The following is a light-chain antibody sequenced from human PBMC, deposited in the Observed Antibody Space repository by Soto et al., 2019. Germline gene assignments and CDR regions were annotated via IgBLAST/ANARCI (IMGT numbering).Light chain of an antibody. V-gene: IGKV3-15*01. CDR3: QQYNNWPRT. J-gene: IGKJ1*01. CDR2: DAS. Sequence: EIAITQSPATLSVSPGERATLSCRASQSVSSNLAWYHQKPGQAPRILIYDASTRDTVIPARFNGSGSGTEFTLTLSRLQSEDFEVYYCQQYNNWPRTFGQGTKVDIK. CDR1: QSVSSN.